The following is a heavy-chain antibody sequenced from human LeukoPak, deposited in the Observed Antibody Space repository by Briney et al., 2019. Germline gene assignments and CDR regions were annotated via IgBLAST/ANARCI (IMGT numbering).Heavy chain of an antibody. D-gene: IGHD3-10*02. J-gene: IGHJ6*04. Sequence: GGSLRLSCAPSGFTFSSYEMNWVRQAPGKGVEGVSYISSSGSTIYYADSVKGGVTISRDNPKNSLYLPMNSLRAEDTAVYYCAELGITMIGGVWGKGTTVTISA. CDR3: AELGITMIGGV. V-gene: IGHV3-48*03. CDR1: GFTFSSYE. CDR2: ISSSGSTI.